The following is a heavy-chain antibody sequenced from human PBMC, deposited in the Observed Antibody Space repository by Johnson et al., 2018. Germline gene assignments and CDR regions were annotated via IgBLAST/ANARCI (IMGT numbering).Heavy chain of an antibody. Sequence: QLVESGGGLVKPGGSLRLSCAASRFTFSSYWMSWVRQAPGKGLEWVANIKQDGSEKYYVDSVKGRFTISRDNAKNSLYLQMNSLRAEDTAVYYCASEIVRGFDIWGQGTMVTVSS. V-gene: IGHV3-7*01. D-gene: IGHD3-10*01. CDR2: IKQDGSEK. CDR3: ASEIVRGFDI. CDR1: RFTFSSYW. J-gene: IGHJ3*02.